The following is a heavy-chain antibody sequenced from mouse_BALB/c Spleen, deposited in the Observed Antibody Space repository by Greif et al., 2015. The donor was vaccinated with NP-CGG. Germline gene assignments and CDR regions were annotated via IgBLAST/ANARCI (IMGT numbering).Heavy chain of an antibody. Sequence: VQLQQSGAELMKPGASVKISCKATGYTFSSYWIEWVKQRPGHGLEWIGEILPGSGSTNYNEKFKGKATFTADTSSNTAYMQLSSLTSEDSAVYYCARCYYDYDGDYWGQGTTLTVSS. D-gene: IGHD2-4*01. J-gene: IGHJ2*01. CDR3: ARCYYDYDGDY. CDR1: GYTFSSYW. CDR2: ILPGSGST. V-gene: IGHV1-9*01.